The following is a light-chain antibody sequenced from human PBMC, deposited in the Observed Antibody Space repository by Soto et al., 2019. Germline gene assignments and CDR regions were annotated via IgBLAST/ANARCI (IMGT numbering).Light chain of an antibody. J-gene: IGKJ4*02. V-gene: IGKV3-11*01. CDR1: QSVSSY. CDR2: DAS. Sequence: EIVLTQSPVTLSLSPGERATLSCRASQSVSSYLVWYQQKPGQAPRLLIYDASNLATGIPARFSGSASGTDFTLTISSLEPEDFAVYYCQQHSNWQITFGGGTKVEIK. CDR3: QQHSNWQIT.